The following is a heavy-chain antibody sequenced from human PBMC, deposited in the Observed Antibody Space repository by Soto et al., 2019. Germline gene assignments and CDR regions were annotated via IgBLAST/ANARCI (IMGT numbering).Heavy chain of an antibody. CDR3: ARFSYGDATDY. V-gene: IGHV3-74*01. CDR2: INSDGSTT. Sequence: GGSLRLSCAASGFTFSSYWMHWVRQAPGKGPVWVSRINSDGSTTTYADSVKGRFTISRDNAKNTLFLQMNSLRAEDTAVYYCARFSYGDATDYWGQGTLVTVSS. J-gene: IGHJ4*02. CDR1: GFTFSSYW. D-gene: IGHD5-18*01.